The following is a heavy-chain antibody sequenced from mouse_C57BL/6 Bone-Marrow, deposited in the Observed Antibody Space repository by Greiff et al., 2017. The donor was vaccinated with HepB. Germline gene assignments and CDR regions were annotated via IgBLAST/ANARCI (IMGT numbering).Heavy chain of an antibody. CDR3: ASYSNYDY. CDR2: ISYDGSN. J-gene: IGHJ2*01. Sequence: EVQLQESGPGLVKTSQSLSLTCSVTGYSITSGYYWNWIRQFPGNKLEWMGYISYDGSNNYNPSLKNRISITRDTSKNQFFLKLNSVTTEDTATYYCASYSNYDYWGQGTTLTVSS. CDR1: GYSITSGYY. V-gene: IGHV3-6*01. D-gene: IGHD2-5*01.